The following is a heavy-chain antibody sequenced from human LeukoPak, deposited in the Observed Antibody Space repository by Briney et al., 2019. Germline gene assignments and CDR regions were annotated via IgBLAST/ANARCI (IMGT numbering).Heavy chain of an antibody. J-gene: IGHJ4*02. Sequence: ASVKVYCKASGYTFTGYYMHWVRQAPGQGLEWMRWINPNSGGTNYAQKFQGRVTMTRDTSISTAYMELSRLRSDDTAVYYCARVCSSTSCYSRSIDYWGQGTLVTVSS. CDR3: ARVCSSTSCYSRSIDY. D-gene: IGHD2-2*01. V-gene: IGHV1-2*02. CDR1: GYTFTGYY. CDR2: INPNSGGT.